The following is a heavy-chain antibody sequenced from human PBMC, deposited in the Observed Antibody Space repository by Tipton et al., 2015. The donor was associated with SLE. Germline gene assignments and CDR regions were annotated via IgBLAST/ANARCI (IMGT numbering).Heavy chain of an antibody. CDR1: GGSFSGYY. D-gene: IGHD5-18*01. J-gene: IGHJ4*02. CDR3: ARDGGYSYGYHY. Sequence: TLSLTCAVYGGSFSGYYWSRIRQPPGKGLEWIGEINHSGSTNYNPSLKSRVTISVDTSKNQFSLKLSSVTAADTAVYYCARDGGYSYGYHYWGQGTLVTVSS. CDR2: INHSGST. V-gene: IGHV4-34*01.